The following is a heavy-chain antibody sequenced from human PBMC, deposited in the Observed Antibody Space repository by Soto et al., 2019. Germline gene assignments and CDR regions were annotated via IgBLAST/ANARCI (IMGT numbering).Heavy chain of an antibody. J-gene: IGHJ6*02. CDR3: ATVVTAVQEYFSGMDV. CDR2: IWYDGNKK. CDR1: GFTFSSYG. V-gene: IGHV3-33*01. D-gene: IGHD2-21*02. Sequence: GGSLRLSCVASGFTFSSYGMQWVRQAPGRGLEWVAIIWYDGNKKYYADSVKGRFTISRDNYKFTVYLQMNNLRAEDTAIYYCATVVTAVQEYFSGMDVWGQGTTVTVSS.